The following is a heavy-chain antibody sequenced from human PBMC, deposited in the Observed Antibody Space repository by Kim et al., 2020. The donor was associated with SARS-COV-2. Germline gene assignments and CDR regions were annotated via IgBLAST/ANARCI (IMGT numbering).Heavy chain of an antibody. V-gene: IGHV3-53*01. Sequence: GGSLRLSCAASGFTVSSNYMSWVRQAPGKGLEWVSVIYSGGSTYYADSVKGRFTISRDNSKNTLYLQMNSLRAEDTAVYYCARENGDYVYFDYWGQGTLVTVSS. CDR3: ARENGDYVYFDY. J-gene: IGHJ4*02. D-gene: IGHD4-17*01. CDR1: GFTVSSNY. CDR2: IYSGGST.